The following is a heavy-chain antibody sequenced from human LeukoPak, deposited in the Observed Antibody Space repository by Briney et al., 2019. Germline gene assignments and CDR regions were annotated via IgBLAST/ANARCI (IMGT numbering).Heavy chain of an antibody. CDR2: IRSDGINK. V-gene: IGHV3-30*02. CDR1: GFTFSSYG. CDR3: AKDVYYYGNSGFLS. Sequence: GGSLRLSCATSGFTFSSYGMHWVRQAPGKGLEWVAFIRSDGINKYYADSVKGRFTISRDNSKNTQYLQMNSLRTEDTAVYYCAKDVYYYGNSGFLSWGQGTLVTVSS. D-gene: IGHD3-22*01. J-gene: IGHJ5*02.